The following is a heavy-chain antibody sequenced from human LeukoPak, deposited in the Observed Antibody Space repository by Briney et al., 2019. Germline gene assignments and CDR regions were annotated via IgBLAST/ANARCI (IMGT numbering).Heavy chain of an antibody. CDR3: ASSSLRGSDAFDI. CDR2: TYYRSKWYT. Sequence: SQTLSLTCAISGDSVSNNNAAWNWIRQSPSRGLEWLGRTYYRSKWYTDYAVSVSSRITINPDASKNQFSLQLNSVTPEDTAVYYCASSSLRGSDAFDIWGQGIMVTVSS. V-gene: IGHV6-1*01. J-gene: IGHJ3*02. CDR1: GDSVSNNNAA. D-gene: IGHD3-16*01.